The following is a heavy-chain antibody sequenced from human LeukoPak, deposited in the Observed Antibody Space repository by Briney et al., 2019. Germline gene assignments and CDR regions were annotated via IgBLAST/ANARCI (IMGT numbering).Heavy chain of an antibody. Sequence: GGSLRLSCAASGFTFSSYGMHWVRQAPGKGLEGVAFIRYDGSNKYYADSVKGRFTISRDNSKNTLYLQMNSLRAEDTAVYYCAKNRYSYGPFDYWGQGTLVTVSS. CDR2: IRYDGSNK. J-gene: IGHJ4*02. V-gene: IGHV3-30*02. CDR1: GFTFSSYG. CDR3: AKNRYSYGPFDY. D-gene: IGHD5-18*01.